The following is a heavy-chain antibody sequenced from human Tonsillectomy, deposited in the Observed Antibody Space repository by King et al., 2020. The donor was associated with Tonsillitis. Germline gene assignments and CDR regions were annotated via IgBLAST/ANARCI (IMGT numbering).Heavy chain of an antibody. Sequence: VQLVESGGGLVQPGGSLKLSCAASGFTFSASAMHWVRQASGKGLEWVGRIRSKANSYATAYAASVKGRFTISRDDSKNTAYLQMNSLKTEDTAVYYCTTNGRRYSSGWAFDYWGLGTLVTVSS. V-gene: IGHV3-73*01. CDR3: TTNGRRYSSGWAFDY. D-gene: IGHD6-19*01. CDR2: IRSKANSYAT. CDR1: GFTFSASA. J-gene: IGHJ4*02.